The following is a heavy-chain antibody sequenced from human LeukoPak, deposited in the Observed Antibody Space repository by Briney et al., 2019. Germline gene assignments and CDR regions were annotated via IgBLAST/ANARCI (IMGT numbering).Heavy chain of an antibody. D-gene: IGHD3-22*01. CDR3: ARVGGYDSSGYYLFDY. V-gene: IGHV3-21*01. J-gene: IGHJ4*02. CDR2: ISSSSSYI. Sequence: GRSLRLSCAASGFTFSSYGMHWVRQAPGKGLEWVSSISSSSSYIYYADSVKGRFTISRDNAKNSLYLQMNSLRAEDTAVYYCARVGGYDSSGYYLFDYWGQGTLVTVPS. CDR1: GFTFSSYG.